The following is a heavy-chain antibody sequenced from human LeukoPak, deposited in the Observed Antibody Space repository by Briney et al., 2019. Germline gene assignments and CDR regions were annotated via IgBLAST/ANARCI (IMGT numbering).Heavy chain of an antibody. CDR2: ISYDGSNK. Sequence: GGSRRLSCAASGFTFSSYAMHWVRQAPGKGLEWVAVISYDGSNKYYADSVKGRFTISRDKSKNTLYLQMNSLRAEDTAVYYCARDGGYGDYGPNYYYYYGMDVWGKGTTVTVSS. CDR3: ARDGGYGDYGPNYYYYYGMDV. CDR1: GFTFSSYA. D-gene: IGHD4-17*01. J-gene: IGHJ6*04. V-gene: IGHV3-30*04.